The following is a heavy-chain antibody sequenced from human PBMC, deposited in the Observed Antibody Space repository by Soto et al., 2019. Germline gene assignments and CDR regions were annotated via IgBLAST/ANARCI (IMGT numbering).Heavy chain of an antibody. V-gene: IGHV3-48*03. D-gene: IGHD3-3*01. Sequence: PGGALRLSCAASGFTFSSYEMNWVRQAPGKGLEWVSYISSSGSTIYYADSVKGRFTISRDNAKNSLYLQMNSLRAEDTAVYYCARGAGRAWRGDAFDIWGQGTMVTVSS. J-gene: IGHJ3*02. CDR3: ARGAGRAWRGDAFDI. CDR1: GFTFSSYE. CDR2: ISSSGSTI.